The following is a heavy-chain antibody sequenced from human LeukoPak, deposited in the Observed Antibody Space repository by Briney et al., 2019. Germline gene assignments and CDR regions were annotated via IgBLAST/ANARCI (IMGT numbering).Heavy chain of an antibody. Sequence: GASVKVSCKASGYTFTSYDINWVRQATGQGLEWMGWMNPNSGSTGYAQKLQGRVTMTRNTSISTAYMELSSLRSEDTAVYCCARGLPSRGVDYWGQGTLVTVSS. D-gene: IGHD3-16*01. J-gene: IGHJ4*02. CDR3: ARGLPSRGVDY. CDR2: MNPNSGST. CDR1: GYTFTSYD. V-gene: IGHV1-8*01.